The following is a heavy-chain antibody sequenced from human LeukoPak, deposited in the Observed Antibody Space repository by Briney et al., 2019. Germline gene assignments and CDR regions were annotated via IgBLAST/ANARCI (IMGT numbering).Heavy chain of an antibody. CDR2: INPSGGSI. Sequence: ASVKVSCKASGYTSTRYSMHWVRQAPGQGLEWMGIINPSGGSINYAQKVQGRVTMTRDTSTSTVYMELSSLRSEDTAVYYCARDGWFYYDSSDYSGFDYWGQGTLVTVSS. CDR1: GYTSTRYS. J-gene: IGHJ4*02. CDR3: ARDGWFYYDSSDYSGFDY. V-gene: IGHV1-46*01. D-gene: IGHD3-22*01.